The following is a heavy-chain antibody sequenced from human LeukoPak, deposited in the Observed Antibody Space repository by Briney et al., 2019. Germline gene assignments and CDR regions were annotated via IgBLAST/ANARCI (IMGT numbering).Heavy chain of an antibody. CDR2: MNQDGSAK. D-gene: IGHD3-16*01. CDR3: ATYTHWVAGDV. Sequence: GGSLRLPCAASGFTFSDSWMSWVRQAPGKGLEWVANMNQDGSAKGYVDSVKGRFTISRDNARNSLYLQMSSLRPEDTAVYYCATYTHWVAGDVWGQGTTVTVSS. CDR1: GFTFSDSW. J-gene: IGHJ6*02. V-gene: IGHV3-7*01.